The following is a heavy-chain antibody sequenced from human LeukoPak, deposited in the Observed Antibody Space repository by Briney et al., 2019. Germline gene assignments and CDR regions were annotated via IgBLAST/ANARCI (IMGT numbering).Heavy chain of an antibody. CDR2: ISYDGSNK. Sequence: GGSLRLSCAASGFTFSSYAMHWVRQAPGKGLEWVAVISYDGSNKYYADSVKGRFTISRDNAKNSLYLQMNSLRAEDTAVYYCARGNDYGDHSFDYWGQGTLVTVSS. CDR3: ARGNDYGDHSFDY. J-gene: IGHJ4*02. V-gene: IGHV3-30-3*01. CDR1: GFTFSSYA. D-gene: IGHD4-17*01.